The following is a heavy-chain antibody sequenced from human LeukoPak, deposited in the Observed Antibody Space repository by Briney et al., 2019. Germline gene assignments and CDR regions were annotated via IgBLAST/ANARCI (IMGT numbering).Heavy chain of an antibody. V-gene: IGHV4-59*01. Sequence: SETLSLTCNVSGGSISGYYWSWIRQPPGKGLEWIGYISYSGTTNHNPSLKNRVSISIDTSKNQFSLNLSSVTAADTAVYYCVRIRDGYNIDYYFDLWGRGTLVTVSS. CDR3: VRIRDGYNIDYYFDL. D-gene: IGHD5-24*01. J-gene: IGHJ2*01. CDR1: GGSISGYY. CDR2: ISYSGTT.